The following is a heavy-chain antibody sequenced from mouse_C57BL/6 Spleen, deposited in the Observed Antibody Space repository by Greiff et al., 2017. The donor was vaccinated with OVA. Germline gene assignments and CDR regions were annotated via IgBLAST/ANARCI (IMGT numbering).Heavy chain of an antibody. CDR3: ARGESSSGFYYAMDY. V-gene: IGHV1-55*01. Sequence: QVQLQQPGAELVKPGASVKMSCKASGYTFTSYWITWVKQRPGQGLEWIGDIYPGSGSTNYNEKFKSKATLTVDTSSSTAYMQLSSLTSEDSAVYYCARGESSSGFYYAMDYWGQGTSVTVSS. J-gene: IGHJ4*01. D-gene: IGHD3-2*02. CDR1: GYTFTSYW. CDR2: IYPGSGST.